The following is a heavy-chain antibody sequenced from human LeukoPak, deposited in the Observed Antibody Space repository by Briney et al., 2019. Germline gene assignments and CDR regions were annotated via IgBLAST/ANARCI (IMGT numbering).Heavy chain of an antibody. D-gene: IGHD2-8*01. CDR2: INPNSGGT. V-gene: IGHV1-2*06. CDR1: GYTFTGYY. CDR3: ARVAYCTKGVCINFDL. Sequence: ASVKVSCKASGYTFTGYYMHWVRQAPGQGLEWMGRINPNSGGTNYAQKFQGRVTMTRDTSISTAYMELSRLRSDDTAVYYCARVAYCTKGVCINFDLWGQGTLVTVSS. J-gene: IGHJ4*02.